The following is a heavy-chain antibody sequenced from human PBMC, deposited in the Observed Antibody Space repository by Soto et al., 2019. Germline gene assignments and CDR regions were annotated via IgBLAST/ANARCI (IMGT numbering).Heavy chain of an antibody. Sequence: QVQLQESGPGLVKPSETLSLTCTVSGGSVSSGNYYWSWIRQPPGKGLEWIGYIYYSGSTNNNPSLMSRVTMSVDTSKNQFSLKLSSVTAADTAVYYCARLDCVSPTCQFDYWGQGTLLTVSS. V-gene: IGHV4-61*01. CDR3: ARLDCVSPTCQFDY. J-gene: IGHJ4*02. D-gene: IGHD2-2*01. CDR1: GGSVSSGNYY. CDR2: IYYSGST.